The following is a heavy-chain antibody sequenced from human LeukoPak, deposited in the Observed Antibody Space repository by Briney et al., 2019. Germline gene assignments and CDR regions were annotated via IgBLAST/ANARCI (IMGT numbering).Heavy chain of an antibody. J-gene: IGHJ4*02. CDR3: AKELRGYSYGQRWADY. CDR2: ISYDGSNK. D-gene: IGHD5-18*01. V-gene: IGHV3-30*18. CDR1: GFTFSSYG. Sequence: GVSLRLSCAVSGFTFSSYGMHWVRQAPGKGLEWVAVISYDGSNKYYADSVKGRFTISRDNSTNTLYLQMNSLRAEDTAVYYCAKELRGYSYGQRWADYWGQGTLVTVSS.